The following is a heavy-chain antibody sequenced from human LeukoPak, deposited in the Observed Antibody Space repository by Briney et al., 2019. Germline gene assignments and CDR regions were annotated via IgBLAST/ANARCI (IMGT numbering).Heavy chain of an antibody. Sequence: ASVKVSCKASGYTFTGYYMHWVRQAPGQGLEWMGWINPNSGGTNYAQKFQGRVTMTRDTSISTAYMELSRLRSDDTAVYYCARGVYSSSWPFDYWGQGTLVTASS. CDR3: ARGVYSSSWPFDY. V-gene: IGHV1-2*02. D-gene: IGHD6-13*01. CDR1: GYTFTGYY. CDR2: INPNSGGT. J-gene: IGHJ4*02.